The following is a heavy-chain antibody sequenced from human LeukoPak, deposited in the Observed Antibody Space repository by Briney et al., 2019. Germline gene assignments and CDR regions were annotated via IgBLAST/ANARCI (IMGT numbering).Heavy chain of an antibody. Sequence: GGSLRLSCAASGFTFSSYEMNWVRQAPGKGLEWVSYISGSGSTIYYADSVKGRFTIPRDNAKNSLYLQMNSLRAEDTAVYYCARIYYYDSSGYSEYYFDYWGQGTLVTVSS. J-gene: IGHJ4*02. V-gene: IGHV3-48*03. CDR2: ISGSGSTI. D-gene: IGHD3-22*01. CDR3: ARIYYYDSSGYSEYYFDY. CDR1: GFTFSSYE.